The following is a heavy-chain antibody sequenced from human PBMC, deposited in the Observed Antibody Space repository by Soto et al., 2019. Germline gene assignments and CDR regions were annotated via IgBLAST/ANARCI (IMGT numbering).Heavy chain of an antibody. D-gene: IGHD3-22*01. V-gene: IGHV3-23*01. Sequence: VGSLRLSGAASGFTFSNYAMNWVRQAPGKGLEWVSTISGRGGSTYYADSVKGRFTISRDNSKNILYLQMNSLRAEDTAVYYCAKATMTLVVIRLDSWGQGTLVTV. CDR1: GFTFSNYA. CDR3: AKATMTLVVIRLDS. J-gene: IGHJ4*02. CDR2: ISGRGGST.